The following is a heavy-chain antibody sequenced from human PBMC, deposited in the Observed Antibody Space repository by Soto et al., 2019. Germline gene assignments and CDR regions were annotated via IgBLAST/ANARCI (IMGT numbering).Heavy chain of an antibody. Sequence: ASLKVSGKSSGYTFTGYFIHWVRQAPGQGLDWMGWINPNSGGTKYSQKFHGSFTITRDTSISTSYMELIRLRSDDTAVYYCSREAMASSVFGYWAPGTQVTVPS. J-gene: IGHJ4*02. V-gene: IGHV1-2*02. CDR3: SREAMASSVFGY. CDR2: INPNSGGT. CDR1: GYTFTGYF. D-gene: IGHD5-18*01.